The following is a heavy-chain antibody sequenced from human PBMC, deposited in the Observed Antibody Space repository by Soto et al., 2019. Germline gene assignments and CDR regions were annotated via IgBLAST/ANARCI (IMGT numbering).Heavy chain of an antibody. CDR2: ISYDGSNK. D-gene: IGHD5-18*01. CDR3: AISYGRPYYYYGMDV. V-gene: IGHV3-30*03. CDR1: GFTFSSYG. J-gene: IGHJ6*02. Sequence: GGSLRLSCAASGFTFSSYGMHWVRQAPGKGLEWVAVISYDGSNKYYADSVKGRFTISRDNSKNTLYLQMNSLRAEDTAVYYCAISYGRPYYYYGMDVWGQGTTVTVSS.